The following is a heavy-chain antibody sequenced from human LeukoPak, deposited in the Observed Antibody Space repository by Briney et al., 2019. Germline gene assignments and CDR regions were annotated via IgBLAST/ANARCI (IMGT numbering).Heavy chain of an antibody. Sequence: ASVKVSCKASGYRFTSYGISWVRQAPGQGLEWMGMINPRDANTYYAQKFQGRVTMTRDTATSTVYMELSSLRSEDTAMYYCSRELSGGYFDFWGQGSLVTVSS. D-gene: IGHD2-15*01. J-gene: IGHJ4*02. CDR2: INPRDANT. CDR3: SRELSGGYFDF. V-gene: IGHV1-46*01. CDR1: GYRFTSYG.